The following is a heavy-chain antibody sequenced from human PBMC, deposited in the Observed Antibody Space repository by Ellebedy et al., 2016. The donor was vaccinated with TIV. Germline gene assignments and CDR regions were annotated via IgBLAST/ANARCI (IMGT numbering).Heavy chain of an antibody. Sequence: GESLKISXAASGFTFSSYSMNWVRQAPGKGLEWVSSISSSSSYIYYADSVKGRFTISRDNAKNSLYLQMNSLRAEDTAVYYCARGGVVVPQFDYWGQGTLVTVSS. CDR3: ARGGVVVPQFDY. V-gene: IGHV3-21*01. CDR1: GFTFSSYS. D-gene: IGHD2-2*01. J-gene: IGHJ4*02. CDR2: ISSSSSYI.